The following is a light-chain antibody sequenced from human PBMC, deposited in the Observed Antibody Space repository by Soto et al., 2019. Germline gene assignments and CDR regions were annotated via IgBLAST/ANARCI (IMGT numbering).Light chain of an antibody. V-gene: IGKV3-11*01. J-gene: IGKJ3*01. Sequence: EIVLTQSPATLSLSPGERATLSCRASQSISSYLAWYQQKPGQTPRLLFYDASTRATGIPARFSGSGSGTDFTLTISSLEPEDFAVYYCQQRSTLFTFGPGTTVEIK. CDR3: QQRSTLFT. CDR2: DAS. CDR1: QSISSY.